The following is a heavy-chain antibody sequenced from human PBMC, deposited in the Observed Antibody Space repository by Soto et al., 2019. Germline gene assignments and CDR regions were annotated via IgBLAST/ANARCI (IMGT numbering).Heavy chain of an antibody. V-gene: IGHV4-39*01. D-gene: IGHD1-26*01. CDR1: GGSISSSSYY. CDR3: VRLIGNSWLDF. CDR2: IYYSGST. Sequence: PSETLSLTCTASGGSISSSSYYWGWIRQPPGKGLEWIGSIYYSGSTYYNPSLKSRVTISVDTSKNQFSLHLNSVTPEDTAVYYCVRLIGNSWLDFWGQGTLVTVSS. J-gene: IGHJ5*01.